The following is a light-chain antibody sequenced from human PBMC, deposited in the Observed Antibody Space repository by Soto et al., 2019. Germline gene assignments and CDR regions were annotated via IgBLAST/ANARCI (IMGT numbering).Light chain of an antibody. J-gene: IGLJ1*01. Sequence: QSVLTQPPSVSGAPGQRVTISCTGISSNIGAGYDVHWYQQLPGTAPKLLIYGNSNRPSGVPDRFSGSKSGTSASLAITGLQAEDEADYYCQSYDSSLSVFYVFGTGTKLTVL. V-gene: IGLV1-40*01. CDR1: SSNIGAGYD. CDR3: QSYDSSLSVFYV. CDR2: GNS.